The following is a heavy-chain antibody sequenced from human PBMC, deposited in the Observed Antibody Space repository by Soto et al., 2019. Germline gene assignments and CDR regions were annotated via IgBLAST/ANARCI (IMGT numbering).Heavy chain of an antibody. D-gene: IGHD3-10*01. Sequence: SEILSLTYSVAGGSISSYYWRWIRQRPGKGLEWIGYIYYSGSTNYNPSLKSRVTISVGTYKNQFSLKLSSVTAADTAVYYCERNKSPGYYGSGSYLFDYWGQGTLVTVSS. CDR2: IYYSGST. J-gene: IGHJ4*02. CDR1: GGSISSYY. V-gene: IGHV4-59*01. CDR3: ERNKSPGYYGSGSYLFDY.